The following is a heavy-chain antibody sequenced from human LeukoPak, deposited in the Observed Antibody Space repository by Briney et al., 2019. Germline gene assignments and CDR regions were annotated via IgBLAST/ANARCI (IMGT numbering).Heavy chain of an antibody. V-gene: IGHV3-30-3*01. CDR1: GFTFSSYA. CDR3: ASVSVPGAAAGLRFDY. J-gene: IGHJ4*02. Sequence: GGSLRLSCAASGFTFSSYAMHWVRQAPGKGLEWVAVISYDGSNKYYADSVKGRFTISRDNSKNTLYLQMNSLRAEDTAVYYCASVSVPGAAAGLRFDYWGQGTLVTVSS. D-gene: IGHD6-13*01. CDR2: ISYDGSNK.